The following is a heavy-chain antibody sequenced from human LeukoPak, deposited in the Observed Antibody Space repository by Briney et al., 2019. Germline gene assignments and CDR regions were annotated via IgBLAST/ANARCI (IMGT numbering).Heavy chain of an antibody. Sequence: GRSLRLSCAASGFTFSSYAMHWVRQAPGKGLEWVAVISYDGSNKYYADSVKGRFTISRDNSKNTLYLQMNSLRAEDTAMYYCAKDRDTYGAQYYFDYWGQGALVTVSS. V-gene: IGHV3-30-3*01. CDR3: AKDRDTYGAQYYFDY. CDR1: GFTFSSYA. J-gene: IGHJ4*02. D-gene: IGHD4-17*01. CDR2: ISYDGSNK.